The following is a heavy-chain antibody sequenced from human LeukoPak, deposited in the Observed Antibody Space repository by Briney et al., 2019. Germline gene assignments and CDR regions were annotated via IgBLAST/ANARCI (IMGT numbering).Heavy chain of an antibody. CDR1: GFSFTSYG. Sequence: PGGSLRLSCAASGFSFTSYGMHWVRQAPGKGLEWVALITYDGYYKYYSDSVKGRFTISSDTSKNTLYLQMNSLRAEDTAVYYCARGQYHYKLGPLDIWGQGTMVTVSS. D-gene: IGHD1-14*01. CDR2: ITYDGYYK. V-gene: IGHV3-30*03. CDR3: ARGQYHYKLGPLDI. J-gene: IGHJ3*02.